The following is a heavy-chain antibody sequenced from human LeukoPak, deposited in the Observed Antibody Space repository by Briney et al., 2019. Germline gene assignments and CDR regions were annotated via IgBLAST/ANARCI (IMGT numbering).Heavy chain of an antibody. D-gene: IGHD1-7*01. J-gene: IGHJ6*02. CDR3: AREGRRNYDPFYYYYGMDV. CDR2: ISSSGSTI. Sequence: GGSLRLSCAASGFTFSDYYMSWIRQAPGKGLEWVSYISSSGSTIYYADSVKGRFTISRDNAKNSLYLQMNSLRAEDTAVYYCAREGRRNYDPFYYYYGMDVWGQGTTVTVSS. V-gene: IGHV3-11*01. CDR1: GFTFSDYY.